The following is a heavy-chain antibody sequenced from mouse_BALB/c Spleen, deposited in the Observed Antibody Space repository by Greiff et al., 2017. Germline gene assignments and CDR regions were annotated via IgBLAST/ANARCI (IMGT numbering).Heavy chain of an antibody. J-gene: IGHJ4*01. V-gene: IGHV5-17*02. CDR2: ISSGSSTI. D-gene: IGHD1-1*01. Sequence: EVQLQESGGGLVQPGGSRKLSCAASGFTFSSFGMHWVRQAPEKGLEWVAYISSGSSTIYYADTVKGRFTISRDNPKNTLFLQMTSLRSEDTAMYYCAIYGSSHYYAMDYWGQGTSVTVSS. CDR1: GFTFSSFG. CDR3: AIYGSSHYYAMDY.